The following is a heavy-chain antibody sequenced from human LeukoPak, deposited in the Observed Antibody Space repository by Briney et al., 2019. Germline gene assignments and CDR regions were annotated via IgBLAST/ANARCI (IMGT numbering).Heavy chain of an antibody. D-gene: IGHD3/OR15-3a*01. CDR3: STWTDLYDY. CDR2: IRSKTDGGTT. Sequence: PGGSLRLSCVASRFTFTDAWMTWVRQAPGKGLEWVGRIRSKTDGGTTDYAAAVKGRFIISRDDSRNTFYLQMNSLTTEDTAVYYCSTWTDLYDYWGQGTLVTVS. CDR1: RFTFTDAW. J-gene: IGHJ4*02. V-gene: IGHV3-15*01.